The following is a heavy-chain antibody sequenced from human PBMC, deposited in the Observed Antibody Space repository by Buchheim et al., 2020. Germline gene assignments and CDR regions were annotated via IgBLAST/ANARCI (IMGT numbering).Heavy chain of an antibody. CDR3: ARGYSDSNYGYYYYGMDV. V-gene: IGHV3-48*01. CDR2: ISSDTSTI. CDR1: GFTFSSYS. Sequence: EVQLVESGGGLVQPGGSLRLSCAASGFTFSSYSINWVRQAPGKGLEWVSYISSDTSTIYYADSVKGRFTISRDNAKNSLYLQMSSLRAEDTAVYYCARGYSDSNYGYYYYGMDVWGQGAT. D-gene: IGHD4-11*01. J-gene: IGHJ6*02.